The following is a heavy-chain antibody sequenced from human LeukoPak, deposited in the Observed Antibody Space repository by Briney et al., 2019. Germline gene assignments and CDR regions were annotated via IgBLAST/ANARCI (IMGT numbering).Heavy chain of an antibody. Sequence: PSETLSLTCAVYGGSFSGYYWSWIRQPPGKGLEWIGEINHSGSTNYNPSLKSRVTISVDTSKNQFSLKLSSVTAADTAVYYCAMRGYSSSNNYIGGWGKGTTVTVSS. CDR2: INHSGST. V-gene: IGHV4-34*01. CDR1: GGSFSGYY. D-gene: IGHD6-13*01. CDR3: AMRGYSSSNNYIGG. J-gene: IGHJ6*03.